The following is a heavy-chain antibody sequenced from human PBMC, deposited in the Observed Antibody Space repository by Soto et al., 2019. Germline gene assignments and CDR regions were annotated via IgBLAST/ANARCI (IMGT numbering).Heavy chain of an antibody. Sequence: QMQLQESGPGLVKPSQTLSLTCSVSGDSISSNGYLWTWIRQTPGTGLEWIGHISHSATTYSNPSLKSRVTMSVDTSKNQFSLKMRSVTAADTAVYYCASLIRPPGEEMFAVVHFDWGRGILVTVSS. V-gene: IGHV4-30-4*01. D-gene: IGHD3-3*01. CDR1: GDSISSNGYL. CDR3: ASLIRPPGEEMFAVVHFD. CDR2: ISHSATT. J-gene: IGHJ4*02.